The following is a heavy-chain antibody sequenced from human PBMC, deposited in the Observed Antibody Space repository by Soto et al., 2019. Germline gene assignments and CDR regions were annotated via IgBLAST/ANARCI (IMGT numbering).Heavy chain of an antibody. Sequence: GGSLRLSCAASVFTFSSYAMHWVRQARGKGLEWVAVISYDGSNKYYADSVKGRFTISRDNSKNTLYLQMNSLRAEDTAVYYCARFPTELPPQYYFDYWGQGTLVTVSS. J-gene: IGHJ4*02. D-gene: IGHD1-26*01. CDR1: VFTFSSYA. CDR3: ARFPTELPPQYYFDY. V-gene: IGHV3-30-3*01. CDR2: ISYDGSNK.